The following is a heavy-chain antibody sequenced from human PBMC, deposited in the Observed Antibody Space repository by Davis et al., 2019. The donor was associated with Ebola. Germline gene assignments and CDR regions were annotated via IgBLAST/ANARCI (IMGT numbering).Heavy chain of an antibody. V-gene: IGHV3-21*01. Sequence: PGGSLRLSCAASGFTFSSYSMNWVRQAPGKGLEWVSSISSSSSYIYYADSVKGRFTISRDNAKNSLYLQMNSLRAEDTAVYYCARDRYYYDSSGYSTSFDYWGQGTLVTVSS. J-gene: IGHJ4*02. CDR1: GFTFSSYS. D-gene: IGHD3-22*01. CDR2: ISSSSSYI. CDR3: ARDRYYYDSSGYSTSFDY.